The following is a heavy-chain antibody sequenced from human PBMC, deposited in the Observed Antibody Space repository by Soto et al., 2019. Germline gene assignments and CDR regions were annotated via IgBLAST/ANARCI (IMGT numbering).Heavy chain of an antibody. CDR3: ARETDSGSYSDPVY. V-gene: IGHV4-30-4*08. J-gene: IGHJ4*02. Sequence: LRLSCAASGFTVSSNYMNWVRQPPGKGLEWIGYIYYSGSTYYNPSLKSRVTISVDTSKNQFSLKLSSVTAADTAVYYCARETDSGSYSDPVYWGQGTLVTVSS. CDR1: GFTVSSNY. D-gene: IGHD1-26*01. CDR2: IYYSGST.